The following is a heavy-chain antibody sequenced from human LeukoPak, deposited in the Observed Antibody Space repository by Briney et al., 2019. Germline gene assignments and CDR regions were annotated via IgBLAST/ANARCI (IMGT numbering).Heavy chain of an antibody. V-gene: IGHV4-59*05. CDR2: VYYSGNT. Sequence: GSLGLSCAASGFTFSSYSMNWVRQPPGKGLEWLGRVYYSGNTYYNPSLKSRVTISVDTSKNQISLKLSSVTAADTAMYYCARTFYNESSGYYPGPWGQGTLVTVSS. CDR1: GFTFSSYSMN. D-gene: IGHD3-22*01. CDR3: ARTFYNESSGYYPGP. J-gene: IGHJ5*02.